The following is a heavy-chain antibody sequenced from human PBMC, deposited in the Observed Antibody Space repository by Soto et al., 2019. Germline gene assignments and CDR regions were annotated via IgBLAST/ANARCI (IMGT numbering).Heavy chain of an antibody. CDR2: IYYSGST. D-gene: IGHD5-18*01. J-gene: IGHJ4*02. V-gene: IGHV4-31*03. CDR1: GGSISSGGYY. Sequence: TLSLTCTVSGGSISSGGYYWSWIRQHPGKSLEWIGYIYYSGSTYYNPSLKSRVTISVDTSKNQFSLKLSSVTAADTAVYYCAGAEYSYALDYWGQGTLVTVSS. CDR3: AGAEYSYALDY.